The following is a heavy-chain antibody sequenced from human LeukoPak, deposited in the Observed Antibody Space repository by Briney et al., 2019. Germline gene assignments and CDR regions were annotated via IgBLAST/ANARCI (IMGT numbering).Heavy chain of an antibody. J-gene: IGHJ4*02. CDR2: IYYSGST. D-gene: IGHD2-2*02. Sequence: SETLSLTCTVSGGSISSGGYYWSWIRQHPGKGLEWIGYIYYSGSTYYNPSLKSRVTISVDTSKNQFSLKLSSVTAADTAVYYCARTYRSSTSCYRGEKNLYYFDYWGQGTLVTVSS. V-gene: IGHV4-31*03. CDR3: ARTYRSSTSCYRGEKNLYYFDY. CDR1: GGSISSGGYY.